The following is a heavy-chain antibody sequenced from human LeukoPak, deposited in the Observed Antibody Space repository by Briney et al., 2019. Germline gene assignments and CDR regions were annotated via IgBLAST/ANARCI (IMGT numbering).Heavy chain of an antibody. V-gene: IGHV3-43*02. J-gene: IGHJ5*02. CDR2: ISGDGGST. D-gene: IGHD2-21*02. CDR3: ARGAYCGGDCYSPGWFDP. CDR1: GLTFDDYA. Sequence: GGSLRLSCAASGLTFDDYAMHWVRQAPGKGLEWVSLISGDGGSTYYADSVKGRFTISRDNSKNSLYLQMNSLRTEDTALYYCARGAYCGGDCYSPGWFDPWGQGTLVTVSS.